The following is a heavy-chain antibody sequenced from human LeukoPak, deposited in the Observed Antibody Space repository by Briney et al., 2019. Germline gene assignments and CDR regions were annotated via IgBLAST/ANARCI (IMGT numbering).Heavy chain of an antibody. Sequence: GGSLSLSCAASGFSVRTTYMSWVRQAPGKGLEWVSVLYTGGGTDHADSVKGRFTISRDNSKNTLYLQMNSLRAEDTAVYYCARARSSYGYGDAFDIWGQGTMVTVSS. D-gene: IGHD5-18*01. J-gene: IGHJ3*02. V-gene: IGHV3-53*05. CDR3: ARARSSYGYGDAFDI. CDR2: LYTGGGT. CDR1: GFSVRTTY.